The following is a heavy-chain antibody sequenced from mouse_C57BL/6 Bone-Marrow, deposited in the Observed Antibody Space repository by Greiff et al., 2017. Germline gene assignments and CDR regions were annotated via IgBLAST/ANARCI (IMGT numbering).Heavy chain of an antibody. CDR3: ARPHYYSNYVDY. CDR1: GYTFTSYW. D-gene: IGHD2-5*01. V-gene: IGHV1-64*01. Sequence: QVQLQQPGAELVKPGASVKLSCKASGYTFTSYWMHWVKQRPGQGLEWIGMIHPNSGSTNYNEKFKSKATLTVDKSSSTAYMQLSSLTSEDSAVYYCARPHYYSNYVDYWGQGTTLTVSS. J-gene: IGHJ2*01. CDR2: IHPNSGST.